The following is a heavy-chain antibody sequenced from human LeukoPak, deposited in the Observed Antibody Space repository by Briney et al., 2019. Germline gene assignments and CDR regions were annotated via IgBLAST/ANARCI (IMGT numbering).Heavy chain of an antibody. D-gene: IGHD1-26*01. Sequence: PGRSLRLSCAASGFTFSSYGMHWVRQAPGKGLEWVAVIWYDGSNKYYADSVKGRFTISRDNSKNTLYLQMNSLRAEDTAVYYCARDRLEVGATRVPHVNWLDPWGQGTLVTVSS. V-gene: IGHV3-33*01. CDR2: IWYDGSNK. CDR3: ARDRLEVGATRVPHVNWLDP. CDR1: GFTFSSYG. J-gene: IGHJ5*02.